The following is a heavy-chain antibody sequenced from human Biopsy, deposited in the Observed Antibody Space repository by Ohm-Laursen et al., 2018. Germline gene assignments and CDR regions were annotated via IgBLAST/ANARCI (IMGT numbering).Heavy chain of an antibody. D-gene: IGHD6-19*01. V-gene: IGHV3-9*01. CDR3: VKSAYSSGFWEASDY. Sequence: RSLRLSCAATGFRFDDYAMQWVRHAPGKGLEWVSGISWSSGTIGYADPVKGRFTVSRDNAKNSLFLQMNSLRVEDTALYYCVKSAYSSGFWEASDYWGQGTLVTVSS. CDR2: ISWSSGTI. J-gene: IGHJ4*02. CDR1: GFRFDDYA.